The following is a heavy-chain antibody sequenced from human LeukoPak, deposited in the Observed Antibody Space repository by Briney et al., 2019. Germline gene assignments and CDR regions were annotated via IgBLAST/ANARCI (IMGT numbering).Heavy chain of an antibody. CDR3: AREGRWGMKYYFDF. D-gene: IGHD4-23*01. CDR2: IYRTGST. Sequence: PSETLSLTCNVSGGSLSSHYWSWVRQSPEKGLEWIGQIYRTGSTHYNSSLRSRFAISVDTSKNKLFLNVKSVTAADTAVYYCAREGRWGMKYYFDFWGQGTLVIVSS. CDR1: GGSLSSHY. J-gene: IGHJ4*02. V-gene: IGHV4-59*11.